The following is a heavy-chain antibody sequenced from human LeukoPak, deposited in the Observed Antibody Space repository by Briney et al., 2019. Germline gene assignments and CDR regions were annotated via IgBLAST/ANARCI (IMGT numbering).Heavy chain of an antibody. D-gene: IGHD3-22*01. V-gene: IGHV1-69*01. J-gene: IGHJ3*02. CDR1: GGTCSSYA. CDR2: IIPIFGTA. Sequence: GSSVKVSCKASGGTCSSYAISWVRQAPGQGLEWVGGIIPIFGTANYAQKFQGRVTITADESTSTAYMELSSLRSEDTAVYYCARVYDSSGWGGFDIWGQGTMVTVSS. CDR3: ARVYDSSGWGGFDI.